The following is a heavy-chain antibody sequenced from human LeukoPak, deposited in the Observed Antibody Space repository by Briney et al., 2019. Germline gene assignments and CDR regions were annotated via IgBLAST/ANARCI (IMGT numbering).Heavy chain of an antibody. J-gene: IGHJ4*02. CDR2: IYTSGST. CDR3: ARTRIQLWPNTIDY. Sequence: PSETLSLTCTVSGGSISSYYWSWIRQPAGKGLEWIGRIYTSGSTNYNPSLKSRVTISVDTSKNQFSLKLSSVTAADTAVYYCARTRIQLWPNTIDYWGQGTLVTVSS. CDR1: GGSISSYY. V-gene: IGHV4-4*07. D-gene: IGHD5-18*01.